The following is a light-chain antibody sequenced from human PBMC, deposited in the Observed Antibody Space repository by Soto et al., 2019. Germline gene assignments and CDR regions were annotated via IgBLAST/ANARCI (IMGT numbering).Light chain of an antibody. CDR2: GAS. V-gene: IGKV3-15*01. CDR1: QSVTRN. J-gene: IGKJ2*01. Sequence: ETVMTQSPVTLSVSPGETATHSCRASQSVTRNLAWYQQKPGQPPRLLIYGASTRATGIPARFSGSGSGTEFTLTITSLQSEDFAVYYCQQYDNWPPYTFGQGTKLEIK. CDR3: QQYDNWPPYT.